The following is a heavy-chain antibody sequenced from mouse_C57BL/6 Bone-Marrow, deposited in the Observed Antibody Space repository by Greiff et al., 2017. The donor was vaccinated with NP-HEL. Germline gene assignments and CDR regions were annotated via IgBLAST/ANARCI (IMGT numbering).Heavy chain of an antibody. J-gene: IGHJ4*01. CDR1: GFTFSSYA. V-gene: IGHV5-4*01. Sequence: EVKVVEFGGGLVKPGGSLKLSCAASGFTFSSYAMSWVRQTPEKRLEWVATISDGGSYTYYPDNVKGRFTISRDNAKNNLYLQMSHLKSEDTAMYYCAREDYGYDYYAMDYWGQGTSVTVSS. D-gene: IGHD2-2*01. CDR3: AREDYGYDYYAMDY. CDR2: ISDGGSYT.